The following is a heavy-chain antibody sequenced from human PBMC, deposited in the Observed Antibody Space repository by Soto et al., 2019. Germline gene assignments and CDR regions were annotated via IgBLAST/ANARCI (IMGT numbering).Heavy chain of an antibody. CDR3: ARQVQEPYYYDSSGYRYDAFDI. V-gene: IGHV5-51*01. D-gene: IGHD3-22*01. J-gene: IGHJ3*02. CDR2: IYPGDSDT. CDR1: GYSFTSYW. Sequence: PGESLKISCKGSGYSFTSYWIGWVRQMPGKGLEWMGIIYPGDSDTRYSPSFQGQVTISADKSISTAYLQWSSLKASDTATYYCARQVQEPYYYDSSGYRYDAFDIWGQGTMVTVSS.